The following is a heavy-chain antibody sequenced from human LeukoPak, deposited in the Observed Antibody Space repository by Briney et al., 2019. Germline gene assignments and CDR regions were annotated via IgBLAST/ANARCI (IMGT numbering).Heavy chain of an antibody. D-gene: IGHD3-22*01. CDR2: IYYSGNT. Sequence: PSETLSLTCTVSGGSIRSGGYYWSWIRQHPGKGLEWIGYIYYSGNTYYNPSLKSRVTISVDTSKNQFSLKLSSVTAEDTAVYYCARYFYNRSGYPYYFDYWGQGTLVTVSS. CDR1: GGSIRSGGYY. J-gene: IGHJ4*02. V-gene: IGHV4-31*03. CDR3: ARYFYNRSGYPYYFDY.